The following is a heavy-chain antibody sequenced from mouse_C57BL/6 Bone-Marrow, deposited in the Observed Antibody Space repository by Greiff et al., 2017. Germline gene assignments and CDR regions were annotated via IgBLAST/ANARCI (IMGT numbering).Heavy chain of an antibody. J-gene: IGHJ3*01. CDR1: GYTFTSYW. CDR2: IYPGSGST. Sequence: QVQLQQPGAELVKPGASVKMSCKASGYTFTSYWITWVKQRPGQGLEWIGDIYPGSGSTNYNEKFKGKATLTVDTSSRTAYMHLSSLTSEDSAVYSCARYPFAYWGQGTLVTVSA. V-gene: IGHV1-55*01. CDR3: ARYPFAY.